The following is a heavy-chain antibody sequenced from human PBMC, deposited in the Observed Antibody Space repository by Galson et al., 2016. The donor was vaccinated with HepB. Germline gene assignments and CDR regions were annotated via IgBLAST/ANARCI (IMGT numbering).Heavy chain of an antibody. CDR1: GFNFSTHG. D-gene: IGHD6-19*01. Sequence: SLRLSCAASGFNFSTHGMHWVRQAPGKGLEWVSFISCGALNKYYADSVKGRFAVSRDNSKNTLHLQMNSLRAEDTAVYYCARDHSSGWYGGEGYFDFWGQGTLVTVSS. CDR2: ISCGALNK. V-gene: IGHV3-30*03. CDR3: ARDHSSGWYGGEGYFDF. J-gene: IGHJ4*02.